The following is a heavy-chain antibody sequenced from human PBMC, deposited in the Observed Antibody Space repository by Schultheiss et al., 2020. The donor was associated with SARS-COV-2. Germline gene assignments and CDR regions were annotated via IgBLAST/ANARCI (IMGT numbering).Heavy chain of an antibody. CDR3: AREAATDYYGSGSPWD. V-gene: IGHV1-2*06. CDR2: INPNSGGT. J-gene: IGHJ4*02. CDR1: GYTFTGYY. D-gene: IGHD3-10*01. Sequence: ASVKVSCKASGYTFTGYYMHWVRQAPGQGLEWMGRINPNSGGTNYAQKFQGRVTMTRDTSISTAYMELSRLRSDDTAVYYCAREAATDYYGSGSPWDWGQGAVVTVSS.